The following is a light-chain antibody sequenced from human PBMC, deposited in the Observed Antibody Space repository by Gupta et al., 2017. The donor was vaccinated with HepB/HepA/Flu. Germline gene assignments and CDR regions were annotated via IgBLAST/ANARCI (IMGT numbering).Light chain of an antibody. CDR2: GAS. Sequence: EIVLTQSPGTLSLSPGERATLSCRASQSVSSSYLAWYQQKPGQAPRLLIYGASSRATGIPDRFSGRGSGTDSTLTISILEPEDFAVYYCQQDGSSPWTFGQGTKVELK. V-gene: IGKV3-20*01. CDR3: QQDGSSPWT. CDR1: QSVSSSY. J-gene: IGKJ1*01.